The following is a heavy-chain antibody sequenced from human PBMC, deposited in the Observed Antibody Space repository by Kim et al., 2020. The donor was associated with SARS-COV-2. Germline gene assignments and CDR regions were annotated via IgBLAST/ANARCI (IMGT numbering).Heavy chain of an antibody. CDR3: ARRSSGWFDY. CDR2: IYYSGSI. D-gene: IGHD6-19*01. V-gene: IGHV4-39*01. Sequence: SETLSLTCTVSGGSISSSSHYWGWIRQPPGKGLEWIGTIYYSGSIYYNPSLKSRVTISVDTSKNQFSLKLTSVTAADTAVYYCARRSSGWFDYWGQGTLVTVS. J-gene: IGHJ4*02. CDR1: GGSISSSSHY.